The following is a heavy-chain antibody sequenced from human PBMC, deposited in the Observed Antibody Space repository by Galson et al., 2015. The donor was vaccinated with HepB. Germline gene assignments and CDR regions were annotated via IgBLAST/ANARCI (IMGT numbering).Heavy chain of an antibody. Sequence: SLRLSCAASGFTFSSYSMNWVRQAPGKGLEWVSSISSSSSYIYYADSVKGRFTISRDNAKNSLYLQMNSLRAEDTAVYYCASDLDDGFDYWGQGTLVTVAS. J-gene: IGHJ4*02. CDR2: ISSSSSYI. D-gene: IGHD3/OR15-3a*01. V-gene: IGHV3-21*01. CDR1: GFTFSSYS. CDR3: ASDLDDGFDY.